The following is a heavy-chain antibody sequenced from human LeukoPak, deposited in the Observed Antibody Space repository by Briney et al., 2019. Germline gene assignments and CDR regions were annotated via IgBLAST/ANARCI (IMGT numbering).Heavy chain of an antibody. CDR2: IKSKTDGGTT. CDR1: GFTFSNAW. CDR3: TTVRSCSSTSCYNYYYYMDV. Sequence: GGSLRLSCAASGFTFSNAWMSWVRQAPGKGLEWVGRIKSKTDGGTTDYAAPVKGRFTISRDDSKNTLYLQMNSLKTEDTAVYYCTTVRSCSSTSCYNYYYYMDVWGKGTTVTVSS. V-gene: IGHV3-15*01. D-gene: IGHD2-2*02. J-gene: IGHJ6*03.